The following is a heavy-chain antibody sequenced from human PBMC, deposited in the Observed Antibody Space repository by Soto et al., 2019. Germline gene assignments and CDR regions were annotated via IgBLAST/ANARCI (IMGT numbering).Heavy chain of an antibody. Sequence: LSLSCAASGFTFTNYAMSWVRQAPGKGLEWVSGISGSGSSTYYADSVKGRFTISRDNSKNTLHLQMNSLRVEDTALYYCAKTYSSGWFQDHWGQGTLGTSPQ. J-gene: IGHJ4*02. CDR1: GFTFTNYA. CDR2: ISGSGSST. CDR3: AKTYSSGWFQDH. V-gene: IGHV3-23*01. D-gene: IGHD6-19*01.